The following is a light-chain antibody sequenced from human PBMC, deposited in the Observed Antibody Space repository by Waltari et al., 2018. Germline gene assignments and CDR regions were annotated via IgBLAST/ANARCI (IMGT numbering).Light chain of an antibody. CDR1: QSVTNY. V-gene: IGKV3-11*01. CDR3: QQRRDWPLT. Sequence: IVLTQSPAILSLSPGERASLACRASQSVTNYLAWYQQKPGQAPRLLIYDTSTRATGIPARFSGSGFGTDFTLTISSLEPEDFAVYYCQQRRDWPLTFGGGTKVEIK. J-gene: IGKJ4*01. CDR2: DTS.